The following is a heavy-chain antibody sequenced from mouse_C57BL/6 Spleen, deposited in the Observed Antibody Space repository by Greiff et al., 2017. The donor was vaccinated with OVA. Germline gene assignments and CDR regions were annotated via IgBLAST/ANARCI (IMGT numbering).Heavy chain of an antibody. CDR1: GFTFSSYG. D-gene: IGHD4-1*01. J-gene: IGHJ4*01. CDR2: ISSGGSYT. Sequence: EVQLVESGGDLVKPGGSLKLSCAASGFTFSSYGMSWVRQTPDKRLEWVATISSGGSYTYYPDSVKGRFTISRDNAKNTLYLQMSSLKSEDTAMYYCARHGTGAMDYWGQGTSVTVSS. CDR3: ARHGTGAMDY. V-gene: IGHV5-6*01.